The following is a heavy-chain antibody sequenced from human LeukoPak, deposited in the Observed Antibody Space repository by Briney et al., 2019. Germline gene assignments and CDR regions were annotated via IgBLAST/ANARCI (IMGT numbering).Heavy chain of an antibody. CDR1: GGSVSSSAYY. CDR2: FFYSGST. V-gene: IGHV4-39*07. J-gene: IGHJ5*02. D-gene: IGHD3-10*01. Sequence: PSETLSLTCTVSGGSVSSSAYYWAWIRQPPGKGLDWIATFFYSGSTYYNPSLKSRVTMSIDTSKNQFSLKLSSVTAADTAVFYCARGSNWFDPWGQGTLVTVSS. CDR3: ARGSNWFDP.